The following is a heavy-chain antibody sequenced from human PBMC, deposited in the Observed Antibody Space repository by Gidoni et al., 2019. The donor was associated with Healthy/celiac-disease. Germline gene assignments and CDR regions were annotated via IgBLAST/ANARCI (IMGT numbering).Heavy chain of an antibody. CDR1: GRTFSSYA. V-gene: IGHV1-69*01. CDR2: IIPIFGTA. D-gene: IGHD2-15*01. CDR3: AREDAVVVVAADYYYGMDV. Sequence: QVQLVQSGAEVKKPGSSVKVSCKASGRTFSSYAISWVRQAPGQGLEWMGGIIPIFGTANYAQKFQGRVTITADESTSTAYMELSSLRSEDTAVYYCAREDAVVVVAADYYYGMDVWGQGTTVTVSS. J-gene: IGHJ6*02.